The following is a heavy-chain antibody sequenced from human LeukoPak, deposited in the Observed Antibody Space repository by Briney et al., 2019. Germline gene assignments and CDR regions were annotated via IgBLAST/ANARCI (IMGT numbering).Heavy chain of an antibody. CDR3: TAGQMFTSGGFDD. CDR1: GFIVSGNY. V-gene: IGHV3-53*01. D-gene: IGHD6-19*01. CDR2: VYTAGDT. Sequence: PGGSLRLSCAASGFIVSGNYMIWVRQAPGKGLEWVSVVYTAGDTFYPDSVRGRFSISRDTSRNMVNLQMNSLRAEDTALYYCTAGQMFTSGGFDDWGQGTLVTVSS. J-gene: IGHJ4*02.